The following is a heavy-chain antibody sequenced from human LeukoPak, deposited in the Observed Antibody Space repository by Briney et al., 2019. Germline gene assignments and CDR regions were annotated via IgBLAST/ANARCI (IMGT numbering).Heavy chain of an antibody. J-gene: IGHJ4*02. CDR3: ARIVNSGYYKHERFDY. CDR1: GYSFTSYW. Sequence: GESLNISCKGSGYSFTSYWIGWVRQMPGKGLEWMGIIYPGDSDTRYSPSFQGQVTISADKSISTAYLQWSSLKASDTAMYYCARIVNSGYYKHERFDYWGQGTLVTVSS. V-gene: IGHV5-51*01. CDR2: IYPGDSDT. D-gene: IGHD3-22*01.